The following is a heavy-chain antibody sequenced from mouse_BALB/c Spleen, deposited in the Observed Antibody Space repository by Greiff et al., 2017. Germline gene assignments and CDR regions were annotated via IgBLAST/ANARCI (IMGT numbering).Heavy chain of an antibody. Sequence: EVQRVESGGGLVQPGGSLKLSCAASGFTFSSYGMSWVRQTPDKRLELVATINSNGGSTYYPDSVKGRFTISRDNAKNTLYLQMSSLKSEDTAMYYCARDGYYHYAMDYWGQGTSVTVSS. CDR3: ARDGYYHYAMDY. D-gene: IGHD2-3*01. CDR2: INSNGGST. J-gene: IGHJ4*01. CDR1: GFTFSSYG. V-gene: IGHV5-6-3*01.